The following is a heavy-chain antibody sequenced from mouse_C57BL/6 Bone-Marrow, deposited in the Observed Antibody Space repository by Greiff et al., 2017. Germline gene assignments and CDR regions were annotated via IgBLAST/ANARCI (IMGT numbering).Heavy chain of an antibody. J-gene: IGHJ4*01. V-gene: IGHV1-80*01. CDR2: IDPGDGDT. Sequence: VMLVESGAELVKPGASVKISCKASGYAFSSYWMNWVKQRPGKGLEWIGQIDPGDGDTNYNGKFKGKATLTADKSSSTAYMQLSSLTSEDSAVYFCARWGYYNGGSEGYWGQGTAVTVSS. D-gene: IGHD1-1*01. CDR3: ARWGYYNGGSEGY. CDR1: GYAFSSYW.